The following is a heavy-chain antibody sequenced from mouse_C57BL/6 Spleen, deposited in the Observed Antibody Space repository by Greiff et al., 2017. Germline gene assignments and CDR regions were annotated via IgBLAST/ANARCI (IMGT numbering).Heavy chain of an antibody. CDR3: CSRLLYYDARDY. V-gene: IGHV2-2*01. Sequence: VQLQQSGPGLVQPSPSLSLTCTASGFSLTSYGVHWVRQSPGKGLEWLGVIWSGGSTDYNAAFISGLGIRKENSKSHVFFTMNSLQTDDTAVYYCCSRLLYYDARDYWGQGTSVTVSS. CDR1: GFSLTSYG. J-gene: IGHJ4*01. CDR2: IWSGGST. D-gene: IGHD1-1*01.